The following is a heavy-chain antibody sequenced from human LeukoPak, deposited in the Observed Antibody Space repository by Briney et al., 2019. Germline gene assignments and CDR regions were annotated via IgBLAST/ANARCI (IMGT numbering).Heavy chain of an antibody. D-gene: IGHD3-10*01. CDR1: GFTFSSYA. J-gene: IGHJ4*02. V-gene: IGHV3-30*04. CDR2: ISYDGSDN. CDR3: ARDQGATLVRGVTPYLDY. Sequence: GGSLRLSCAASGFTFSSYAMHWVHQAPGKGLEWVAIISYDGSDNYSADSVKGRFTISRDNSKNTLYLQMNSLRTGDTAVYYCARDQGATLVRGVTPYLDYWGQGTLVSVSS.